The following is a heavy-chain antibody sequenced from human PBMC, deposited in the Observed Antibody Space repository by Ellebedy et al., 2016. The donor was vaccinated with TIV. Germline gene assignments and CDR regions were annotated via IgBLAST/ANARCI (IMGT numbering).Heavy chain of an antibody. Sequence: GESLKISCAASGFAFSSYAMSWVRQAPGKGLEWVSAISGSGGSTYYADSVKGRFTISRDNSKNTLYLQMNSLRAEDTAVYYCAKSPGYSLNWFDPWGQGTLVTVSS. CDR1: GFAFSSYA. CDR2: ISGSGGST. CDR3: AKSPGYSLNWFDP. J-gene: IGHJ5*02. D-gene: IGHD6-13*01. V-gene: IGHV3-23*01.